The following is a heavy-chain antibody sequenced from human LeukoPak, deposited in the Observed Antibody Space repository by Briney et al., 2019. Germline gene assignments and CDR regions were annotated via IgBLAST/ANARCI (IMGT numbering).Heavy chain of an antibody. D-gene: IGHD3-10*01. CDR1: GGSISSYY. Sequence: SETLSLTCTVSGGSISSYYWSWIRQPPGKGLEWIGYIYYSGSTNYNPSLKSRVTISVDTSKNQFSLKLSSVTAADTAVYYCARGSHPQKIPMVRGGERPYYMDVWGKGTTVTISS. CDR2: IYYSGST. J-gene: IGHJ6*03. CDR3: ARGSHPQKIPMVRGGERPYYMDV. V-gene: IGHV4-59*01.